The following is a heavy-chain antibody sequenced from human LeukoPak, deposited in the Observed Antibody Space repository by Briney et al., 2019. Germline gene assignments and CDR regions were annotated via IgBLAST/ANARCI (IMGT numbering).Heavy chain of an antibody. CDR2: IYYSGST. CDR3: ARGDSGSYYDY. J-gene: IGHJ4*02. V-gene: IGHV4-59*01. Sequence: SETLSLTCTVSGGSISSYYRSWIRQPPGKGLEWIGYIYYSGSTNYNPSIKSRVTISVDKSKNQFSLKMSSVTAADTAVYYCARGDSGSYYDYWGQGTLVTVSS. D-gene: IGHD1-26*01. CDR1: GGSISSYY.